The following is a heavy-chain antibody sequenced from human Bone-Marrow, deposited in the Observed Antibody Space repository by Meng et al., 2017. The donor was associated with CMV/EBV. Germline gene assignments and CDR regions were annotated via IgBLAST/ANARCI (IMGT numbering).Heavy chain of an antibody. J-gene: IGHJ3*02. CDR3: ARGLPIVVVPAAIPGGDDAFDI. Sequence: GESLKISCAASGFSLRTFWMNWVRQAPGKGLEWVASIKGDGSEKYYVDSVKGRFTISRDNAKNSLYLQMNSLRAEDTAVYYCARGLPIVVVPAAIPGGDDAFDIWGQGTMVTVSS. V-gene: IGHV3-7*03. CDR2: IKGDGSEK. D-gene: IGHD2-2*01. CDR1: GFSLRTFW.